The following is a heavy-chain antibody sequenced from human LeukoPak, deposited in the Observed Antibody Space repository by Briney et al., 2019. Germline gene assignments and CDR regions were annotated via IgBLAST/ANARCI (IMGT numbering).Heavy chain of an antibody. D-gene: IGHD6-6*01. CDR3: ARQSSSSGYHYYYYGMDV. Sequence: GESLKISCKGSGYSFTSYWIGWVRQMPGKGLEWMGIIYPGDSDTRYSPSFQGQVTISADKSISTAYLQWGSLKASDTAMYYCARQSSSSGYHYYYYGMDVWGQGTTVTVSS. CDR2: IYPGDSDT. V-gene: IGHV5-51*01. CDR1: GYSFTSYW. J-gene: IGHJ6*02.